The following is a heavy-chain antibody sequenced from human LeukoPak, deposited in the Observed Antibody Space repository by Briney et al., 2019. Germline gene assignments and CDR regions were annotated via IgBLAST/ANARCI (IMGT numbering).Heavy chain of an antibody. CDR2: IHYSGSS. CDR1: GGSISSYY. CDR3: ARDAVRGDGYNYDS. D-gene: IGHD5-24*01. V-gene: IGHV4-59*01. Sequence: SETLSLTCTVSGGSISSYYCSWIRQPPGKGLEWTGYIHYSGSSNYNFSLKSRVTISVDTSKNQFSLKLTSVTAADTAVYYCARDAVRGDGYNYDSWGQGTLVTVSS. J-gene: IGHJ5*01.